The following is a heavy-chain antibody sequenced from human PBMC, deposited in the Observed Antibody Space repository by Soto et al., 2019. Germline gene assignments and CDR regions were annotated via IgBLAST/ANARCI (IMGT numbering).Heavy chain of an antibody. Sequence: GASVKVSCKASGGTFSGYVISWVRQAPGKGLEWMGGIIPIFGTANYAQKFQGRVTITADESTSTAYMELSSLRSEDTAVYYCARVATMVRGGSPYYGMDVWGQGTTVTVSS. CDR2: IIPIFGTA. D-gene: IGHD3-10*01. V-gene: IGHV1-69*13. CDR3: ARVATMVRGGSPYYGMDV. CDR1: GGTFSGYV. J-gene: IGHJ6*02.